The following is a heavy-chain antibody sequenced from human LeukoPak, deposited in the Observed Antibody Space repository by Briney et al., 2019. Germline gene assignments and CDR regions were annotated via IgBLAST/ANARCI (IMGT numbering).Heavy chain of an antibody. D-gene: IGHD3-10*01. J-gene: IGHJ6*02. Sequence: GASVKVSCKASGGTFSSYAISWVRQAPGQGLEWMGRIIPILGIANYAQKFQGRVTITADKSTSTAYMELSSLRSEDTAVYYCARTTMVRGVITYNYYYYYGMDVWGQGTTVTVS. CDR1: GGTFSSYA. V-gene: IGHV1-69*04. CDR3: ARTTMVRGVITYNYYYYYGMDV. CDR2: IIPILGIA.